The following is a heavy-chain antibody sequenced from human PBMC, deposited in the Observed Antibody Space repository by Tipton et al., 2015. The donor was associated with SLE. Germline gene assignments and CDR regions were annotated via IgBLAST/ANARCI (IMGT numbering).Heavy chain of an antibody. CDR3: ARGGYFDWLFPDY. CDR2: ISSSSSYI. Sequence: SLRLSCAASGFTFSSYSMYWVRQAPGKGLEWVSSISSSSSYIYYADSVKGRFTISRDNAKNSLYLQMNSLRAEDTAVYYCARGGYFDWLFPDYWGQGTLVTVSS. CDR1: GFTFSSYS. D-gene: IGHD3-9*01. J-gene: IGHJ4*02. V-gene: IGHV3-21*01.